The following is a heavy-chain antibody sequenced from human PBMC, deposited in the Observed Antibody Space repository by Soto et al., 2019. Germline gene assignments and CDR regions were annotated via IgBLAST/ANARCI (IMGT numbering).Heavy chain of an antibody. CDR1: GYTFTSYA. D-gene: IGHD2-2*01. CDR2: ISAYNGNT. J-gene: IGHJ4*02. Sequence: ASVKVSCKASGYTFTSYAMHWVRQAPGQRLEWMGWISAYNGNTNYAQKLQGRVTMTTDTSTSTAYMELRSLRSDDTAVYYCARDSRYCSSTSCYGPPHFDYWGQGTLVTVSS. CDR3: ARDSRYCSSTSCYGPPHFDY. V-gene: IGHV1-18*01.